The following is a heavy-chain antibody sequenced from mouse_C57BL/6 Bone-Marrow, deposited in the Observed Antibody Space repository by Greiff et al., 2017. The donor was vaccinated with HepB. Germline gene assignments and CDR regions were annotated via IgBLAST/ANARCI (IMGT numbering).Heavy chain of an antibody. CDR2: FHPYNDDT. V-gene: IGHV1-47*01. D-gene: IGHD2-3*01. J-gene: IGHJ1*03. CDR1: GYTFTTYP. CDR3: ARGGDGSYWYFDV. Sequence: QVQLKESGAELVKPGASVKMSCKASGYTFTTYPIEWMKQNHGKSLEWIGNFHPYNDDTKYNEKFKGKATLTVEKSSSTVYLELSRLTSDDSAVYYCARGGDGSYWYFDVWGTGTTVTVSS.